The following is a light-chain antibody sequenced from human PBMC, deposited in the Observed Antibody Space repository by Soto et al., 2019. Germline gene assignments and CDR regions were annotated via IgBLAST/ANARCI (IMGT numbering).Light chain of an antibody. J-gene: IGLJ1*01. CDR1: SSDVGSFNY. Sequence: QSGLSHPASVCWSPGRSITISCTATSSDVGSFNYVSWYQHHPGKAPKLMIYEVTSRPSGVSNRFSGSKSGNTASLTISGLQAEDEADYYCVSYATSTNLYVFGSGTKVTVL. CDR2: EVT. V-gene: IGLV2-14*01. CDR3: VSYATSTNLYV.